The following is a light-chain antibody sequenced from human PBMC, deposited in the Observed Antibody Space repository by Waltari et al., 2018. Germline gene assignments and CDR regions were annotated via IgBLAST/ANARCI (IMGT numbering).Light chain of an antibody. J-gene: IGKJ5*01. CDR2: DAS. V-gene: IGKV3-15*01. Sequence: EILMTQSPATLSVSPGEGATLSCRASQSVSSNLAWYQQKPGQALRLLIYDASTRAPSTPARFRGSGSGTVFTLTISSLQSEDSAIYYCQQYNRWPPITFGQGTRLEIK. CDR1: QSVSSN. CDR3: QQYNRWPPIT.